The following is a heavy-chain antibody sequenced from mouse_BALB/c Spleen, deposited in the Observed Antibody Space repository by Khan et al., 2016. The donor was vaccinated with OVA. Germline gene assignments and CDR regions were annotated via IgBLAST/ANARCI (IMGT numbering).Heavy chain of an antibody. D-gene: IGHD1-1*01. V-gene: IGHV3-2*02. CDR2: ISYSGNT. CDR3: ARVYGGDFDY. Sequence: EVQLQESGPGLVKPSQSLSLTCTVTGYSITSDYAWNWIRQFPGNKLEWMGFISYSGNTNYNPSLKSRASITRATSKTQFFLHLNSVTTEATATFYCARVYGGDFDYWGQGTTLTVSS. J-gene: IGHJ2*01. CDR1: GYSITSDYA.